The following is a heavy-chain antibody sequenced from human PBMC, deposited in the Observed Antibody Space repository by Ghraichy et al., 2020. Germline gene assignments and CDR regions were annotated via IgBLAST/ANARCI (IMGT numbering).Heavy chain of an antibody. V-gene: IGHV3-7*01. Sequence: GGSLRLSCAASGFAYNSYWMNWVRQAPGKGLEWVAYIKYDGRAEYYVDSVKGRFAISRDNAKNSLFLQMNSLRAEDTAVYYCARGWGRFDYWGQGTLVTVSS. CDR2: IKYDGRAE. D-gene: IGHD2-21*02. J-gene: IGHJ4*02. CDR1: GFAYNSYW. CDR3: ARGWGRFDY.